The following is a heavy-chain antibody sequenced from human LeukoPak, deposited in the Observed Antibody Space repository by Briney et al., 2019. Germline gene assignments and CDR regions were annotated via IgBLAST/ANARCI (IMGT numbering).Heavy chain of an antibody. Sequence: GSLRLSCAASGFTFSSYWMSWVRQAPGKGLEWIGSIYYSGSTYYNPSLKSRVTISVDTSRNQFSLKLSSVTAADTAVYYCARQPHYFDYWGQGTLVTVSS. CDR3: ARQPHYFDY. V-gene: IGHV4-39*01. J-gene: IGHJ4*02. CDR1: GFTFSSYW. CDR2: IYYSGST.